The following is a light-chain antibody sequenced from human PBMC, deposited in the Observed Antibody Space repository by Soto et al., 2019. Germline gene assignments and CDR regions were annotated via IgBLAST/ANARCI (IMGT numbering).Light chain of an antibody. CDR2: EVS. J-gene: IGLJ1*01. CDR3: SSYAGSDSFV. V-gene: IGLV2-8*01. Sequence: QSALTQPPSASGSPGQSVTISCTGTSSDVGAYKYVSWYQQHPGKAPKLMIYEVSKRPSGVPDRFSGSKSGNTASLTVSGRQAEDEADYFCSSYAGSDSFVFGTGTKLTVL. CDR1: SSDVGAYKY.